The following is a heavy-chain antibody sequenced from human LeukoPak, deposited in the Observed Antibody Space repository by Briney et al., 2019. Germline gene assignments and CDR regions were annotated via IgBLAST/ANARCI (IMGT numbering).Heavy chain of an antibody. D-gene: IGHD3-22*01. J-gene: IGHJ3*02. V-gene: IGHV1-2*02. CDR3: ASGKYYDSSGYLSLGAFDI. CDR2: INPNSGGT. CDR1: GYTFTGYY. Sequence: GASVTVSCKASGYTFTGYYMHWVRQAPGQGLEWMGWINPNSGGTNYAQKFQGRVTMTRDTSISTAYMELSRLRSDDTAVYYCASGKYYDSSGYLSLGAFDIWGQGTMVTVSS.